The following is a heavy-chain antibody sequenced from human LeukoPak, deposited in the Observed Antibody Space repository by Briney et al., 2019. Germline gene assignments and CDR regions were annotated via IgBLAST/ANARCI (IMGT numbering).Heavy chain of an antibody. Sequence: GGSLRLSCAASGFTFSSYGMHWVRQAPGKGLEWVAVIWYDGSNKYYADSVKGRFTISRDNSKNTLYLQMNSLRAEDTAVYHCAKPYCSSNSCYRWYFDLWGRGTLVTVSS. CDR3: AKPYCSSNSCYRWYFDL. CDR2: IWYDGSNK. J-gene: IGHJ2*01. CDR1: GFTFSSYG. V-gene: IGHV3-33*06. D-gene: IGHD2-2*02.